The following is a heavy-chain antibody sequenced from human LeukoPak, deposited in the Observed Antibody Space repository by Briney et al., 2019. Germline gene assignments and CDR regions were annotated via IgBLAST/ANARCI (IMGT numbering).Heavy chain of an antibody. CDR2: IYYSGST. V-gene: IGHV4-59*01. Sequence: SETLSLTCTVSGGSTSGYYWSWIRQPPGKGLEWIGYIYYSGSTNYNPSLKSRVTISVDTSKNQFSLKLSSVTAADTAVYYCARGYKQGAFDIWGQGTMVTVSS. CDR1: GGSTSGYY. CDR3: ARGYKQGAFDI. J-gene: IGHJ3*02. D-gene: IGHD5-24*01.